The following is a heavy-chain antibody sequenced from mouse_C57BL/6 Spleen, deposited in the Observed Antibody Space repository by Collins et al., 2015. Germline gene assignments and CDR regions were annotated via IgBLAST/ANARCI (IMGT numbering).Heavy chain of an antibody. J-gene: IGHJ3*01. V-gene: IGHV1-26*01. CDR2: INPNNGGT. D-gene: IGHD4-1*01. Sequence: EVQLQQSGPELVKPGASVKISCKASGYTFTDYYINWVKQSHGKSLEWIGDINPNNGGTSYNQKFKGKATLTVDKSSSTAYMELRSLTSEDSAVYYCARWENWGFAYWGQGTLVTVSA. CDR1: GYTFTDYY. CDR3: ARWENWGFAY.